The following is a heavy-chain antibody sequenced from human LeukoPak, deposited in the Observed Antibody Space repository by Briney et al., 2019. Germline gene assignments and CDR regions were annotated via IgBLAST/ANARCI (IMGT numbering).Heavy chain of an antibody. CDR1: GGSISSYY. Sequence: SETLSLTCTVSGGSISSYYWSWIRQPPGRGLGWIGYIYYSGSTNYNPSLKSRVTISVDTSKNQFSLKLSSVTAADTAVYYCARVRTTYRNFDYWGQGTLVTVSS. J-gene: IGHJ4*02. D-gene: IGHD1-26*01. CDR3: ARVRTTYRNFDY. V-gene: IGHV4-59*08. CDR2: IYYSGST.